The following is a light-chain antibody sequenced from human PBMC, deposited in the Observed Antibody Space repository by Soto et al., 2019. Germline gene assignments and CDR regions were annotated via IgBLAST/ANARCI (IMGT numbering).Light chain of an antibody. V-gene: IGLV1-40*01. CDR2: AST. CDR1: SSNIGAGFD. Sequence: QSVLTQPPSWPGPPGQRATTPFSANSSNIGAGFDVHWYQQLPGAAPKLLIYASTNRPSGVPDRFSGSKSDTSASLAITGLQIDDEADYYCQSYDTGLTGHVLFGGGTKLTVL. J-gene: IGLJ2*01. CDR3: QSYDTGLTGHVL.